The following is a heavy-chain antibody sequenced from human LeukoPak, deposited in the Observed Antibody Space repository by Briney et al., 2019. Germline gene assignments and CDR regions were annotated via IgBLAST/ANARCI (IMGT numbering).Heavy chain of an antibody. V-gene: IGHV3-7*01. CDR2: IKQDGSEK. J-gene: IGHJ6*03. CDR3: ARDGQKGTYYDFWSGYFRYMDV. Sequence: GGSLRLSCAASGFTFSSYWMSWVRQAPGKGPEWLANIKQDGSEKYYVDSVKGRFTISRDNAKNSLYLQMNSLRAEDTAVYYCARDGQKGTYYDFWSGYFRYMDVWGKGTTVTVSS. CDR1: GFTFSSYW. D-gene: IGHD3-3*01.